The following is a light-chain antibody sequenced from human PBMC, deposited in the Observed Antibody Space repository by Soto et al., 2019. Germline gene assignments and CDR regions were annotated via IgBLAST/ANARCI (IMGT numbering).Light chain of an antibody. J-gene: IGKJ4*01. CDR3: QQSYSTPHT. CDR2: AAS. Sequence: DIQMTQSPSSLSASVVERVTITCRASQSISSYLNWYQQKPGKAPKLLIYAASSLQSGVPSRFSGSGSGTDFTLTISSLQPEDFATYYCQQSYSTPHTFGGGTKVDIK. CDR1: QSISSY. V-gene: IGKV1-39*01.